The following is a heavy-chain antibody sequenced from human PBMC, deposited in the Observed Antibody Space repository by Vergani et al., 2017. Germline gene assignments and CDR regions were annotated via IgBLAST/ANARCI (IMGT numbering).Heavy chain of an antibody. D-gene: IGHD6-13*01. CDR3: ARDQGSSWPSGGYMDV. J-gene: IGHJ6*03. CDR2: ISAYNGNT. Sequence: QVQLVQSGAEVKKPGASVKVSCKASGYTFTSYGISWVRQAPGQGLEWMGWISAYNGNTNYAQKFQGRVTITADKSTSTAYMELSSLRSEDTAVYYCARDQGSSWPSGGYMDVWGKGTTVTVSS. CDR1: GYTFTSYG. V-gene: IGHV1-18*04.